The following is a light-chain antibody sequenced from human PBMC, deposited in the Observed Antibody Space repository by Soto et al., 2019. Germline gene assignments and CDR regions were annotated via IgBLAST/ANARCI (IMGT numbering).Light chain of an antibody. CDR3: QKDGISPT. V-gene: IGKV3-20*01. CDR1: QSLITRY. Sequence: EIVLTQSPGTLSLFPGERATLSCRASQSLITRYLAWYQQKPGQAPRLLIYGASSRATGIPDSFSGSGSGSDFSLSFSILEPEYLAVYPYQKDGISPTFGQGTRLEIQ. J-gene: IGKJ5*01. CDR2: GAS.